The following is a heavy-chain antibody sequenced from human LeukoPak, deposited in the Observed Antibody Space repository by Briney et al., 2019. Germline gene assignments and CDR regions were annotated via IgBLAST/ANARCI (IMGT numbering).Heavy chain of an antibody. CDR2: IRYDGGQQ. J-gene: IGHJ4*02. CDR1: GFTFSSYG. Sequence: QLWGSLRLSCAASGFTFSSYGMHWIRQAPGKGLEWVAGIRYDGGQQDYVDSVKGRFTISRDNSKNTLHLQMSSLRVDDTAVYYCTRDHWEGSGKYFDSWGQGTLVTVSS. CDR3: TRDHWEGSGKYFDS. D-gene: IGHD1-26*01. V-gene: IGHV3-33*08.